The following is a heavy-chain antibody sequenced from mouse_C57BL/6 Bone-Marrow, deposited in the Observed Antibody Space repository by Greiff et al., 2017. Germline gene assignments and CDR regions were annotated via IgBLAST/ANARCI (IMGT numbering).Heavy chain of an antibody. D-gene: IGHD2-5*01. J-gene: IGHJ2*01. V-gene: IGHV1-63*01. CDR1: GYTFTNYW. CDR3: ARAAFYSTAYSIDY. Sequence: QVQLQQSGAELVRPGTSVKMSCKASGYTFTNYWIGWAKQRPGHGLEWIGDIYPGGGYTNYNEKFKGKATLTADKYSSTAYMQFSSLTSEDSAIYYCARAAFYSTAYSIDYWGQGTTLTVSS. CDR2: IYPGGGYT.